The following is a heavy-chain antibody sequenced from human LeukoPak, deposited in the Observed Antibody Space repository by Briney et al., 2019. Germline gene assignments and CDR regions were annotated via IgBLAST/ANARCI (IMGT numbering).Heavy chain of an antibody. CDR2: INPNSGGT. J-gene: IGHJ6*02. D-gene: IGHD2-2*01. Sequence: ASVKVSCKASGGTFSSYAISWVRQAPGQGLEWMGWINPNSGGTNYAQKFQGRVTMTRDTSISTAYMELSRLRSDDTAVYYCARGEAVVPAATRYGMDVWGQGTTVTVSS. CDR3: ARGEAVVPAATRYGMDV. V-gene: IGHV1-2*02. CDR1: GGTFSSYA.